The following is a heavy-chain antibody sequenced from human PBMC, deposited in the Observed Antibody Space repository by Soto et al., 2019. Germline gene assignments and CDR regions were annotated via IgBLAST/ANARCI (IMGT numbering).Heavy chain of an antibody. CDR1: GGSISSSSYY. Sequence: SETLSLTCTVSGGSISSSSYYWGWIRQPPGKGLEWIGSIFYSGSTYYNPSLKSRVTISVDTSKNQFSLKLSSVTAADTAVYYCARGGWKLFDYWGQGTLVTVSS. CDR2: IFYSGST. CDR3: ARGGWKLFDY. D-gene: IGHD6-19*01. J-gene: IGHJ4*02. V-gene: IGHV4-39*07.